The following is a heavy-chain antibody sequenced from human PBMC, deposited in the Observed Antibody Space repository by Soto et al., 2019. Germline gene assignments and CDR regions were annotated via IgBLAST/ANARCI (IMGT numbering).Heavy chain of an antibody. J-gene: IGHJ4*02. D-gene: IGHD4-4*01. CDR1: GFTFSSYS. CDR3: ARPPTTVTTDLGFGY. Sequence: GGSLRLSCAASGFTFSSYSMNWVRQAPGKGLEWVSYISSSSSTIYYADSVKGRFTISRDNAKNSLYLQMNSLRDEDTAVYYCARPPTTVTTDLGFGYWGQGTLVTVSS. V-gene: IGHV3-48*02. CDR2: ISSSSSTI.